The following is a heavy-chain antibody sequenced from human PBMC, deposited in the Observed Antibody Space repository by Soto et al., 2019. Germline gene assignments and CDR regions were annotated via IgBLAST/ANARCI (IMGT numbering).Heavy chain of an antibody. V-gene: IGHV4-61*01. CDR3: ARERARGRWFDP. J-gene: IGHJ5*02. CDR2: IYYSGST. Sequence: ASETLSLTCTVSGGSVSSGSYYWSWIRQPPGKGLEWIGYIYYSGSTNYNPSLKSRVTISVDTSKNQFSLKLSSVTAADTAVYYCARERARGRWFDPWGRGTLVTSPQ. CDR1: GGSVSSGSYY.